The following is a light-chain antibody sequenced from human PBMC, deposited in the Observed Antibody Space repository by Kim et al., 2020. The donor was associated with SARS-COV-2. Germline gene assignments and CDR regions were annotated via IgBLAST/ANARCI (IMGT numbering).Light chain of an antibody. CDR1: QSITNR. V-gene: IGKV1-5*01. CDR2: DAS. CDR3: QQCNGPWT. J-gene: IGKJ1*01. Sequence: DIQMTQSPSTLSASVGDRVTSTCRASQSITNRLAWYQQKPGKAPKLLIYDASTLESGVPSRFSGGGSGTDFNLTISSLQPDDFATYYCQQCNGPWTFGQGNKVDIK.